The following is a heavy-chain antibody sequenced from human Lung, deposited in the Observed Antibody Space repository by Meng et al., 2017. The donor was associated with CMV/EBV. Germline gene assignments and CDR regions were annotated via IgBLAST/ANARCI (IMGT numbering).Heavy chain of an antibody. J-gene: IGHJ5*02. CDR1: GYTFTGYY. CDR3: ARVDCSSTSCYLLDGWFDP. V-gene: IGHV1-2*02. Sequence: ASVKVSCKASGYTFTGYYMHWVRQAPGQGLEWMGWINPNSGGTNYAQKFQGRVTMTRDTSISTAYMELSRLRSDDTAVYYCARVDCSSTSCYLLDGWFDPWXQGTXVTVSS. D-gene: IGHD2-2*01. CDR2: INPNSGGT.